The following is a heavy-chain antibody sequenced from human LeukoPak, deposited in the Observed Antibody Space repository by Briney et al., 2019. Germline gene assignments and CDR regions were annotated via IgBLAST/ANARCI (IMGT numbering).Heavy chain of an antibody. CDR3: AREWSSGWAEFDY. J-gene: IGHJ4*02. D-gene: IGHD6-25*01. CDR1: GGSFSGYY. V-gene: IGHV4-34*01. CDR2: INHSGST. Sequence: SETLSLTCAVYGGSFSGYYWSWIRQPPGKGLEWIGEINHSGSTNYNPSLKSRVTISVDTSKNQFSLNLASVTAADTAVYYCAREWSSGWAEFDYWGRGTLVTVSS.